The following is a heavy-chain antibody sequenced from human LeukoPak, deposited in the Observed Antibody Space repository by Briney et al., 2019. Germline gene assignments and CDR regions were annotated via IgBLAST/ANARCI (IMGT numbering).Heavy chain of an antibody. Sequence: PGRSLRLSCAASGFTFSSYGMHWVRQAPGKGLEWVAVISYDGSNKYYADSVKGRFTISRDNSKNTLYLQMNSLRAEDTAVYYCARSPYYFDSSAWMDYFDFWGQGTLVTVSS. J-gene: IGHJ4*02. CDR1: GFTFSSYG. CDR3: ARSPYYFDSSAWMDYFDF. CDR2: ISYDGSNK. D-gene: IGHD3-22*01. V-gene: IGHV3-30*03.